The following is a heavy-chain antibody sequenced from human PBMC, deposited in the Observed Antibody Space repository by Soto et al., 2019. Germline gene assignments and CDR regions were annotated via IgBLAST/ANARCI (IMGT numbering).Heavy chain of an antibody. Sequence: GGSLRLSCAASGFTFSSYWMHWVRQAPGKGLVWVSRINSDGSSTSYADSVKGRFTISRDNAKNTLYLQMNSLRAEDTAVYYCARDGCSSTSCRTDAFDIWGQGTMVTVSS. CDR3: ARDGCSSTSCRTDAFDI. D-gene: IGHD2-2*01. J-gene: IGHJ3*02. CDR2: INSDGSST. CDR1: GFTFSSYW. V-gene: IGHV3-74*01.